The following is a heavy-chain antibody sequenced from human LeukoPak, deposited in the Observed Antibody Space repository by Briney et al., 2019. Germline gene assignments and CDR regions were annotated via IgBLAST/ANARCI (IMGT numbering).Heavy chain of an antibody. CDR2: INHSGST. CDR1: GGSFSGYY. D-gene: IGHD5-18*01. CDR3: ARDNTAMDKIDY. V-gene: IGHV4-34*01. J-gene: IGHJ4*02. Sequence: SETLSLTCAVYGGSFSGYYWSWIRQRPGKGLEWIGEINHSGSTNYNPSLKSRVTISVDTSKNQFSLKLSSVTAADTAVYYCARDNTAMDKIDYWGQGTLVTVSS.